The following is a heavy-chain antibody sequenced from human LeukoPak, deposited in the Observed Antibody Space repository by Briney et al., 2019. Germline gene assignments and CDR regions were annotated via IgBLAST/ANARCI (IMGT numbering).Heavy chain of an antibody. V-gene: IGHV4-39*01. CDR1: DDSVSSSIYF. J-gene: IGHJ4*02. CDR3: ARLSKGRYFDYIFDF. CDR2: INYIGSS. Sequence: PSETLSLTCSVSDDSVSSSIYFWGWIRQPPGKGLEWIGNINYIGSSAYNTSLKSRVTMSVDTSKKRFSLKMTSVTAADTAAYYCARLSKGRYFDYIFDFWGQGTLVTVSS. D-gene: IGHD3-9*01.